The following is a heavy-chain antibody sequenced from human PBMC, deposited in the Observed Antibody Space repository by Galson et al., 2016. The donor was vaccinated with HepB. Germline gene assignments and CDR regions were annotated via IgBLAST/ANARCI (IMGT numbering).Heavy chain of an antibody. V-gene: IGHV3-23*01. CDR1: GFTFRTYA. Sequence: SLRLSCAASGFTFRTYAMTWVRQAPRKGLEWVSAIDDGGGRTSYADSVKGRFTISRDNSRNFLYLQMNSLRAEDTAVYYCAKEKGLGWFGGGSDSWGQGTQVTVSS. J-gene: IGHJ4*02. D-gene: IGHD3-10*01. CDR3: AKEKGLGWFGGGSDS. CDR2: IDDGGGRT.